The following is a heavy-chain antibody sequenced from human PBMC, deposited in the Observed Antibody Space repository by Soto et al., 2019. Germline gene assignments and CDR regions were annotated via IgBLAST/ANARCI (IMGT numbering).Heavy chain of an antibody. D-gene: IGHD5-12*01. CDR3: ASYRGYGGPKGMDV. J-gene: IGHJ6*02. V-gene: IGHV4-34*01. Sequence: PSETLSLTCAVYGGSFSGYYWSWIRQPPGKGLEWIGEINHSGSTNYNPSLKSRVTISVDTSKNQFSLKLSSVTAADTAVYYCASYRGYGGPKGMDVWGQGTTVTVSS. CDR2: INHSGST. CDR1: GGSFSGYY.